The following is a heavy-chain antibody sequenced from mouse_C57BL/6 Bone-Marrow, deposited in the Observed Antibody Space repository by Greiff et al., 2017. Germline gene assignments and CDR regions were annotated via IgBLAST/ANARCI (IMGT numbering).Heavy chain of an antibody. CDR1: GYTFTDYN. D-gene: IGHD1-1*01. Sequence: EVQLQQSGPELVKPGASVKIPCKASGYTFTDYNMDWVKQSHGKSLEWIGDINPNNGGTIYNQKFKGKATLTVDKSSSTAYMELRSLTSEDTAVYYCARRASYLFAYWGQGTLVTVSA. V-gene: IGHV1-18*01. CDR3: ARRASYLFAY. J-gene: IGHJ3*01. CDR2: INPNNGGT.